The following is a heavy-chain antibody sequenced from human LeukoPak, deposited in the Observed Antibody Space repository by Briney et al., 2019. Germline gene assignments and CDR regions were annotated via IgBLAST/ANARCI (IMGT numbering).Heavy chain of an antibody. CDR3: ARARGPGYSYGYWDYYYYYMDV. CDR2: MNPNSGNT. D-gene: IGHD5-18*01. Sequence: ASVKVSCKASGYSFTAYGITWMRQAPGQGLEWMGWMNPNSGNTGYAQKFQGRVTMTRNTSISTAYMELSSLRSEDTAVYYCARARGPGYSYGYWDYYYYYMDVWGKGTTVTVSS. V-gene: IGHV1-8*02. J-gene: IGHJ6*03. CDR1: GYSFTAYG.